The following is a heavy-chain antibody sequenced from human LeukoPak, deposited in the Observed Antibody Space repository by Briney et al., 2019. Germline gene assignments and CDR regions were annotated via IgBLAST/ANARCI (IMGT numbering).Heavy chain of an antibody. V-gene: IGHV3-21*01. D-gene: IGHD3-10*01. CDR3: ASYYYGSGSYYNAFDI. CDR2: ISSSSSYI. Sequence: GGSLRLSCAASGFTFSSYSMNWVRQAPGKGLEWVSSISSSSSYIYYADSVKGRFTISRDNAKNSLYLQMNSLRAEDTAVYYCASYYYGSGSYYNAFDIWGQGTMVTVSS. J-gene: IGHJ3*02. CDR1: GFTFSSYS.